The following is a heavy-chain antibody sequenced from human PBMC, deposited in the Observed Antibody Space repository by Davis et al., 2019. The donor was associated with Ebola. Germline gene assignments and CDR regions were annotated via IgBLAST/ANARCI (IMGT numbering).Heavy chain of an antibody. CDR3: TSTLAVAGHDTVDY. J-gene: IGHJ4*02. CDR2: IRSKANSYAT. CDR1: GFTFSGSA. V-gene: IGHV3-73*01. D-gene: IGHD6-19*01. Sequence: GESLKISCAASGFTFSGSAMHWVRQASGKGLEWIGRIRSKANSYATAYAASVKGRFTISRDDSKNTAYLQMNSLKTEDTAMYYCTSTLAVAGHDTVDYWGQGTLVTVSS.